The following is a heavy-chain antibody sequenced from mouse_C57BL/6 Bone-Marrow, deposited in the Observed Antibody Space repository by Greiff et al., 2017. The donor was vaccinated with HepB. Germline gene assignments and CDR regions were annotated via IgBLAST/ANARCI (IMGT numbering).Heavy chain of an antibody. CDR1: GYSITSGYY. J-gene: IGHJ3*01. CDR3: AREEFITTVGFAY. Sequence: EVKVEESGPGLVKPSQSLSLTCSVTGYSITSGYYWNWIRQFPGNKLEWMGYISYDGSNNYNPSLKNRISITRDTSKNQFFLKLNSVTTEDTATYYCAREEFITTVGFAYWGQGTLVTVSA. V-gene: IGHV3-6*01. D-gene: IGHD1-1*01. CDR2: ISYDGSN.